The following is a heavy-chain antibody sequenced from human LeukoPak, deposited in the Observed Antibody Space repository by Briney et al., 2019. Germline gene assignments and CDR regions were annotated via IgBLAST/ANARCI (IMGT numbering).Heavy chain of an antibody. V-gene: IGHV4-39*01. Sequence: SETLSLTCTVSGGSISSSSYYWGWIRQPPGKGLEWFGSIYYSEITYYNRSVKSRVTIYVDTSKNRFSLKLSSVTAADTAVYYCARSGPMVRGVIIMGGWYFDLWGRGTLVTVYS. J-gene: IGHJ2*01. CDR1: GGSISSSSYY. CDR2: IYYSEIT. D-gene: IGHD3-10*01. CDR3: ARSGPMVRGVIIMGGWYFDL.